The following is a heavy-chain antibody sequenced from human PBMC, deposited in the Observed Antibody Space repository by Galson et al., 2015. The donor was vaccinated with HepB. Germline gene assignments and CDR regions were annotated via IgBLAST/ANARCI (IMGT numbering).Heavy chain of an antibody. Sequence: SVKVSCKASGDTFSSYAISWVRQAPGQGLEWMGGIIPILGIANYAQKFQGRVTITEDKSTSTAYMELSSLRSEDRAVYYCARVQPYSSSRHGGYFQHWGHGTLVTVSS. CDR2: IIPILGIA. J-gene: IGHJ1*01. V-gene: IGHV1-69*10. CDR1: GDTFSSYA. D-gene: IGHD6-13*01. CDR3: ARVQPYSSSRHGGYFQH.